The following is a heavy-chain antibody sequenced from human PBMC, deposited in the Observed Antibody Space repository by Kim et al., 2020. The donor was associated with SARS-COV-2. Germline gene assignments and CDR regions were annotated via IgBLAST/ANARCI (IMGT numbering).Heavy chain of an antibody. D-gene: IGHD5-18*01. CDR3: AGGYSYKMGPLGY. CDR2: IYYSGST. V-gene: IGHV4-39*01. Sequence: SETLSLTCTVSGGSISSSSYYWGWIRQPPGKGLEWIGSIYYSGSTYYNPSLKSRVTISVDTSKNQFSLKLSSVTAADTAVYYCAGGYSYKMGPLGYWGQGTLVTVSS. J-gene: IGHJ4*02. CDR1: GGSISSSSYY.